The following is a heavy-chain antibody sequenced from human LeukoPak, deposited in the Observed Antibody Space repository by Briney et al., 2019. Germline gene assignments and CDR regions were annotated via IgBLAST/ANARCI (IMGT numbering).Heavy chain of an antibody. CDR1: GFTVSRNY. D-gene: IGHD5-18*01. Sequence: GGSLRLSCAASGFTVSRNYMSWARQAPGKGLEWVSVIYSGGSTYYADSVKGRFTIYRDNSKNTLYLQMNSLRAEDTAVYYCARDYDFSGYSYGHYYGMDVWGQGTTVTVSS. CDR3: ARDYDFSGYSYGHYYGMDV. CDR2: IYSGGST. J-gene: IGHJ6*02. V-gene: IGHV3-53*01.